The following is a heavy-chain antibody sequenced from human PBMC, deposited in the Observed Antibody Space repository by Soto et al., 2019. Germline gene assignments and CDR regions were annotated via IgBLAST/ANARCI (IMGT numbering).Heavy chain of an antibody. J-gene: IGHJ5*02. CDR1: GGSVSSGSYY. CDR3: ARARITMVRGVIVWFDP. CDR2: IYHSGST. Sequence: SETLSLTCTVSGGSVSSGSYYWSWIRQPPGKGLEWIGSIYHSGSTYYNPSLKSRVTISVDTSKNQFSLKLSSVTAADTAVYYCARARITMVRGVIVWFDPWGQGTLVTVSS. D-gene: IGHD3-10*01. V-gene: IGHV4-39*07.